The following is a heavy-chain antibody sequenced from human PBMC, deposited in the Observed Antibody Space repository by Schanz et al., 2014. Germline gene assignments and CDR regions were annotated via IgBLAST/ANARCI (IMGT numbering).Heavy chain of an antibody. CDR2: FYYTGSF. V-gene: IGHV4-59*01. D-gene: IGHD3-10*01. Sequence: QVQLQESGPGLVKPSETLSLTCTVSGGSMAGYYWSFIRQPPGKGLEWIGYFYYTGSFNYNPSLKSRAAISMDTSKNQFSLKLSSVTAADTAVYYCARSLSDYKYYFDYWGQGALVTVSS. CDR1: GGSMAGYY. J-gene: IGHJ4*02. CDR3: ARSLSDYKYYFDY.